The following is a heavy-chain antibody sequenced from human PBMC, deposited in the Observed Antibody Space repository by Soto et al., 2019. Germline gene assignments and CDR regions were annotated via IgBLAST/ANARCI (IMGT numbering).Heavy chain of an antibody. CDR2: IRSKTHNNAT. Sequence: EVQLVESGGGVVQPGGSLKLSCAASGFSFSGSAMHWVRQASGKGLESVVRIRSKTHNNATAYAASVEGRFTISRDDSTTTAYLQRRSLKPDVTALDCSTRRGPGQGPSDLDHAVDCDTTEQWCQGT. CDR1: GFSFSGSA. CDR3: TRRGPGQGPSDLDHAVDCDTTEQ. J-gene: IGHJ4*02. V-gene: IGHV3-73*02. D-gene: IGHD2-21*01.